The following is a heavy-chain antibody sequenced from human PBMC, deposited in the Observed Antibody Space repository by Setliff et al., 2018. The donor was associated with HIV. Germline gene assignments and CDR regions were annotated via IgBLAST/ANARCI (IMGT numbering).Heavy chain of an antibody. CDR3: SRDPPTYDSSGYSFDS. D-gene: IGHD3-22*01. CDR1: GDTFGSYA. J-gene: IGHJ4*02. V-gene: IGHV1-69*13. CDR2: IFPIFGTP. Sequence: ASVKVSCKASGDTFGSYAISWVRQAPGHGLEWMGAIFPIFGTPNYAQKFQGRVTISADESTSTAYMELSSLTSEDTAVYYCSRDPPTYDSSGYSFDSWGQGTLVTVSS.